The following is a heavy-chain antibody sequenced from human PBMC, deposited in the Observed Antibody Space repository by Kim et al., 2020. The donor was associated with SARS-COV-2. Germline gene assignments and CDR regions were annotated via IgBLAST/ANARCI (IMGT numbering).Heavy chain of an antibody. D-gene: IGHD1-26*01. Sequence: SVKGRFTISRDNSKNTLYLQMNSLRAEDTAVYYCAKLPVYVVGAEYYFDYWGQGTLVTVSS. J-gene: IGHJ4*02. V-gene: IGHV3-23*01. CDR3: AKLPVYVVGAEYYFDY.